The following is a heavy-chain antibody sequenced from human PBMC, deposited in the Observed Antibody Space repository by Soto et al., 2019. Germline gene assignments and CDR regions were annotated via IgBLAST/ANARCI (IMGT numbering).Heavy chain of an antibody. Sequence: GASVKVSCKTSGYAYTSYGINWVRQAPGQGLEWMGWISPYNGYRSHAQNFQGRVTMTRNTSISTAYMELSSLRSEDTAVYYCARVARFLEWLLGFGDYYYYYMDVWGKGTTVTVSS. CDR3: ARVARFLEWLLGFGDYYYYYMDV. CDR2: ISPYNGYR. J-gene: IGHJ6*03. CDR1: GYAYTSYG. V-gene: IGHV1-8*02. D-gene: IGHD3-3*01.